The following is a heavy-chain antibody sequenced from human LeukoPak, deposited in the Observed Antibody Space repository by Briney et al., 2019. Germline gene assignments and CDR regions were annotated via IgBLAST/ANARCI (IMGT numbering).Heavy chain of an antibody. J-gene: IGHJ4*02. Sequence: SETLSLTCTVSGGSISSSSYYWGWIRQPPGKGLGWIGSINYSGNTYYNPSLKSRVTISVDTSRNQFSLKLSSVTAADTALYYCARIDTVVLPSTMFDYWGQGTLVTVSS. V-gene: IGHV4-39*01. CDR2: INYSGNT. CDR3: ARIDTVVLPSTMFDY. D-gene: IGHD2-2*01. CDR1: GGSISSSSYY.